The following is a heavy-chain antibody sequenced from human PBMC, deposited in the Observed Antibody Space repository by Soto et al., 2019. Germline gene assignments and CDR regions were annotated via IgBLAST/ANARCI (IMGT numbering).Heavy chain of an antibody. D-gene: IGHD5-12*01. CDR1: GGSFSGYY. Sequence: SETLSLTCAVYGGSFSGYYGSWIRQPPGKGLEWIGEINHSGSTNYNPSLKSRVTISVDTSKNQFSLKLSSVTAADTAVYYCAKVFSKQKFLVATISRWADAFDIWGQGTMVTVS. CDR2: INHSGST. CDR3: AKVFSKQKFLVATISRWADAFDI. V-gene: IGHV4-34*01. J-gene: IGHJ3*02.